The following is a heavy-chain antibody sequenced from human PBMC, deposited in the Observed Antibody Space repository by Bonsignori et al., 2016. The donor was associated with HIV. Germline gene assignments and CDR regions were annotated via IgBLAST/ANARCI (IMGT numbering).Heavy chain of an antibody. V-gene: IGHV1/OR15-1*02. D-gene: IGHD3-10*01. J-gene: IGHJ4*02. Sequence: WVRQAPGQGLEWMGRMKPNSYAQKLQVRVSMTRDTCMTTACQGLSSLRFEDPAKYSCARGDPILWSGEARLLDYWGQGTLVTVSS. CDR2: MKPNS. CDR3: ARGDPILWSGEARLLDY.